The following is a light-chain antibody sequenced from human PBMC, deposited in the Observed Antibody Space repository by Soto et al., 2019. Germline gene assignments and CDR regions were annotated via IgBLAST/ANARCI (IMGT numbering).Light chain of an antibody. Sequence: ELVMTQSPATLSVATGERATLSCRSSQSISTFLAWYKQKPGQAPRLLIYDASTRATGIPARFSGSGSGTEFTLTISSLQYEDFAIYSCQQYNNSPRTFGQGTRLEIK. V-gene: IGKV3-15*01. CDR1: QSISTF. CDR2: DAS. J-gene: IGKJ5*01. CDR3: QQYNNSPRT.